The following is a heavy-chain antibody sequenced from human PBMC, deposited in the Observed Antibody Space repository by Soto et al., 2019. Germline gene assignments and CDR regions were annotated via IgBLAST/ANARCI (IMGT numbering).Heavy chain of an antibody. J-gene: IGHJ6*02. D-gene: IGHD6-13*01. CDR2: INSDGSST. Sequence: EVQLVESGGGLVQPGGSLRLSCAASGFTFSSYWMHWVRQAPGKGLVWVSRINSDGSSTSYADSVKGRFTISRDNAKKTLYLQMNSLRAEDTAVYYCAREGIAAAGNYGMDVWGQGTTVTVSS. CDR1: GFTFSSYW. V-gene: IGHV3-74*01. CDR3: AREGIAAAGNYGMDV.